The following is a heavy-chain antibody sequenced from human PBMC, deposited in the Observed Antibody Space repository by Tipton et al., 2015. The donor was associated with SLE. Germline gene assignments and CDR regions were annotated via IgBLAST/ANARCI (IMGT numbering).Heavy chain of an antibody. D-gene: IGHD1-7*01. Sequence: SLRLSRAASGFTFGDYGMSWVRQVPGKGLEWASGINWNGGNIGHADSVKGRFTISRDNAKNSLYLQMNSLRAEDTALYYCARGSSDSWDYPGNWFDPWGQGTLVTFSS. J-gene: IGHJ5*02. CDR2: INWNGGNI. CDR1: GFTFGDYG. CDR3: ARGSSDSWDYPGNWFDP. V-gene: IGHV3-20*04.